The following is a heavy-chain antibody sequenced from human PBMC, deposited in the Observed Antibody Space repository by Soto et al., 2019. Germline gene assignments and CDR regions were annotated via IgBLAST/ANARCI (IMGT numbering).Heavy chain of an antibody. CDR1: GFTFSNYG. CDR2: LWHDGTTK. CDR3: ARDGDDHGDYWGCCGKAPFDY. J-gene: IGHJ4*02. D-gene: IGHD4-17*01. Sequence: TGGSLRLSCVASGFTFSNYGMYWIRQSPGKGLEWVAVLWHDGTTKYYADSVKGRFTIARDNSRNTLYLQMNSLRAEDTAVYYCARDGDDHGDYWGCCGKAPFDYWGQGTLVTVSS. V-gene: IGHV3-33*07.